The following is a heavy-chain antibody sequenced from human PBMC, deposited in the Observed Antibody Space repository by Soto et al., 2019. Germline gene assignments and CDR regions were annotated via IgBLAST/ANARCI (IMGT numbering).Heavy chain of an antibody. CDR2: NLRDGSAE. Sequence: PGGSLRLSCAASGFTFSSYDMHWVRQAPGKGLEWMALNLRDGSAEYYADSVKGRFTISRDNSKNTLHLQMNSLRAEDTAVYYCARSRDGYSFYFYYGMDGWGQGTTVTVSS. J-gene: IGHJ6*02. V-gene: IGHV3-33*05. CDR1: GFTFSSYD. CDR3: ARSRDGYSFYFYYGMDG. D-gene: IGHD4-4*01.